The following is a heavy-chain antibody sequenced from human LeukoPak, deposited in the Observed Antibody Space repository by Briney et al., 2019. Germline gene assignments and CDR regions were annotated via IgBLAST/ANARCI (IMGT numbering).Heavy chain of an antibody. CDR2: ISDSGDRT. V-gene: IGHV3-23*01. J-gene: IGHJ4*02. D-gene: IGHD3-22*01. Sequence: GGSLRLSCAASGFPFSNYAMAWVRQAPGKGLERVSGISDSGDRTYYADSVKGRFTISRDNSKNMLYLQMNSLRVEDTALYYCAKGLGTSGYHDYWGQGTLVTVSS. CDR3: AKGLGTSGYHDY. CDR1: GFPFSNYA.